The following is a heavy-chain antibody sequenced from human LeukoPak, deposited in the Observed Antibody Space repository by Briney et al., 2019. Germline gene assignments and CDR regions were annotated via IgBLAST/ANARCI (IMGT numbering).Heavy chain of an antibody. D-gene: IGHD1-14*01. CDR3: ATDHRNLDAFDI. V-gene: IGHV3-48*03. CDR2: ISSSGSTI. J-gene: IGHJ3*02. Sequence: SGGSLRLSCAASGFTFSSYEMNWVRQAPGKGLEWVSYISSSGSTIYYADSVKGRFTISRDNAKNSLYLQMNSLRAGDTAVYYCATDHRNLDAFDIWGQGTTVTVSS. CDR1: GFTFSSYE.